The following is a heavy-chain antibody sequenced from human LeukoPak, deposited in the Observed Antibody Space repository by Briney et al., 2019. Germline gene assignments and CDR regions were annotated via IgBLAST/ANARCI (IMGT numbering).Heavy chain of an antibody. D-gene: IGHD1-26*01. CDR1: GGSISSGSYY. CDR3: ARVEGIVGASDNWFDP. J-gene: IGHJ5*02. V-gene: IGHV4-61*02. Sequence: SETLSLTCTVSGGSISSGSYYWSWLRQPAGKGLEWIGRIYTSGSTNYNPSLKSRVTISVDTSKNQFSLKLSSVTAADTAVYYCARVEGIVGASDNWFDPWGQGTLVTVSS. CDR2: IYTSGST.